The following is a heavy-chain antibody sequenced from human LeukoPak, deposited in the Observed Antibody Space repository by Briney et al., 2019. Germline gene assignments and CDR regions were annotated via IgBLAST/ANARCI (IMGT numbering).Heavy chain of an antibody. CDR2: ISGSGGST. D-gene: IGHD3-3*01. CDR3: AKPSARAIFGVVRINWFDP. J-gene: IGHJ5*02. V-gene: IGHV3-23*01. CDR1: GGSISSSSYY. Sequence: ETLSLTCTVSGGSISSSSYYWGWIRQPPGKGLEWVSAISGSGGSTYYADSVKGRFTISRDNSKNTLYLQMNSLRAEDTAVYYCAKPSARAIFGVVRINWFDPWGQGTLVTVSS.